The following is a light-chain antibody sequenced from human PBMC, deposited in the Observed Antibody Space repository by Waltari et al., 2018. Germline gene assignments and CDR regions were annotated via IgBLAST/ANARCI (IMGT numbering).Light chain of an antibody. V-gene: IGLV3-25*03. CDR1: ALPRQY. CDR2: QDT. Sequence: SYDLTQPPSVSVSPGQTARITCSGDALPRQYAYWYQQRPGQAPMLMIYQDTQRPSEIPERFSGSSSWTTVTLTISEGQAEDEADDYCQSADGSGTYVVFGGGTKLTVL. CDR3: QSADGSGTYVV. J-gene: IGLJ2*01.